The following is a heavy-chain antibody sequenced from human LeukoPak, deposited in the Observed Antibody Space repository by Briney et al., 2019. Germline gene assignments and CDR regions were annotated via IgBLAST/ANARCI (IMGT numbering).Heavy chain of an antibody. D-gene: IGHD1-26*01. V-gene: IGHV4-61*01. CDR3: ARSRAFNSGAFDP. CDR2: IYNGVNA. Sequence: SETLSLTCTVSGASVSSASYWTWIRQPPGKGVEWIAHIYNGVNANYNPSLKSRVTISVDTSKNQFSLRLNSVTAADTAVYYCARSRAFNSGAFDPWGQGSLVTVSS. CDR1: GASVSSASY. J-gene: IGHJ5*02.